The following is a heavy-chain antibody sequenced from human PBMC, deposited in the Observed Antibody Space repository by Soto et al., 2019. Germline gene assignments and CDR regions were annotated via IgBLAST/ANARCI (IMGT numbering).Heavy chain of an antibody. J-gene: IGHJ4*02. Sequence: QVQLVQAAAEVKKPGASVKVSCKASGYSYYTYSFSWVRQAHGRGLEWMGWIGAFNVNTNSAQKFQGRATMTTDTSTTKVYLELGSLTSDDTDVSYCARAVGAVLDHWGQGTLVTVSS. CDR2: IGAFNVNT. D-gene: IGHD3-10*01. V-gene: IGHV1-18*04. CDR1: GYSYYTYS. CDR3: ARAVGAVLDH.